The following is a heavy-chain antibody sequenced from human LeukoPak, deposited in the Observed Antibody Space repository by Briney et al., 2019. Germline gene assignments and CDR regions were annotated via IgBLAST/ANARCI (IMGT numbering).Heavy chain of an antibody. CDR2: ISGSGGST. CDR3: AKADFIITMIVVPSYYFDY. CDR1: GFTFSSYA. V-gene: IGHV3-23*01. D-gene: IGHD3-22*01. Sequence: GGSLRLSCAASGFTFSSYAMSWVPQAPGKGVEWVSAISGSGGSTYYADSVKGRFTISRDNSKNTLYLKMNSLRAEDTAVYYCAKADFIITMIVVPSYYFDYWGQGTLVTVSS. J-gene: IGHJ4*02.